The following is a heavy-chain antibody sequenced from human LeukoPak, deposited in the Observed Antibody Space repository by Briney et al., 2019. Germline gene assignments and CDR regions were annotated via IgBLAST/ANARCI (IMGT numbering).Heavy chain of an antibody. V-gene: IGHV1-58*02. Sequence: ASVKVSCKASGFTFTSSAMQWVRQARGQRLEWIGWIVVGSGNTNYAQKFQERVTITRDMSTSTAYMELSSLRSEDTAVYYCAAARSSGYYYYMDVWGKGTTVTVSS. J-gene: IGHJ6*03. CDR1: GFTFTSSA. CDR2: IVVGSGNT. CDR3: AAARSSGYYYYMDV. D-gene: IGHD6-13*01.